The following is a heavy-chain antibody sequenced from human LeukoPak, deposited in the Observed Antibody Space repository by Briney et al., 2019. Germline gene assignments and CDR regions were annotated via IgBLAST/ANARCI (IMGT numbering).Heavy chain of an antibody. D-gene: IGHD4-17*01. CDR2: ISSSSSHT. CDR1: GFTFSDYY. J-gene: IGHJ4*02. Sequence: GESLKISCAASGFTFSDYYMSWIRQAPGKGLEWVSYISSSSSHTNYADSVKGRFTISRDNAKKSLYLQMNSLRAEDTAVYYCASGGPVTTYDFDYWGQGTLVTVSS. CDR3: ASGGPVTTYDFDY. V-gene: IGHV3-11*06.